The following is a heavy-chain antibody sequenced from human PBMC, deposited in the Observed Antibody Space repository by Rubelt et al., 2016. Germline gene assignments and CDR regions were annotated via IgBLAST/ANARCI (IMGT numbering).Heavy chain of an antibody. V-gene: IGHV1-18*01. J-gene: IGHJ6*02. D-gene: IGHD5-18*01. CDR2: ISAYNGNT. Sequence: GQGLEWMGWISAYNGNTNYAQKLQGRVTMTTDTSTSPAYMELRSLRSEDTAGDYCARGDPWIQIWRTRPYGMVVWGQGTTGTVSS. CDR3: ARGDPWIQIWRTRPYGMVV.